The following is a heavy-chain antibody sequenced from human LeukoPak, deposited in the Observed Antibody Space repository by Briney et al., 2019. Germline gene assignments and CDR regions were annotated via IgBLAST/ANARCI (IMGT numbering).Heavy chain of an antibody. D-gene: IGHD6-13*01. CDR1: GDSITSSSYY. CDR2: MYYTGTI. J-gene: IGHJ3*02. Sequence: SETLSLTCTVSGDSITSSSYYWGWIRQPPGKGLEWIGTMYYTGTIYYNPSLKSRVTISVDTSKNQFSLKLSSVTAADTAVYYCARDGSSWPSPAFDIWGQGTMVTVSS. V-gene: IGHV4-39*07. CDR3: ARDGSSWPSPAFDI.